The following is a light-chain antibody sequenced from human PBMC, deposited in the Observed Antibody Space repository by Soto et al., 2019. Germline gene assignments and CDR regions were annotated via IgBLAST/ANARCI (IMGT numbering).Light chain of an antibody. CDR3: QQYNFWPPLT. J-gene: IGKJ4*01. V-gene: IGKV3-15*01. Sequence: EIVMTQSPATLSVSPGERATLSCRASQSVNSNLAWYRQKPGQAPRLLISDASTRATGVPARLSGSGSGTEFTRTISSLQSEDSGIYYCQQYNFWPPLTFGGGTKVEIK. CDR2: DAS. CDR1: QSVNSN.